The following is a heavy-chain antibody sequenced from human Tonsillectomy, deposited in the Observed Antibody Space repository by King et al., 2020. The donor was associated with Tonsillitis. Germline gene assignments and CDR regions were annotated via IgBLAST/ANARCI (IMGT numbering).Heavy chain of an antibody. Sequence: QLVQFGAEVKKPGSSVKVSCKASGGTFSSYAISWVRQAPGQGLEWMGGIIPIFGTADYAQKFQGRVTITADESTSTAYMELSSLISEDTAVYYCARVLWVTTGYDAFDIWGQGTMVTVSS. CDR2: IIPIFGTA. J-gene: IGHJ3*02. V-gene: IGHV1-69*01. CDR1: GGTFSSYA. CDR3: ARVLWVTTGYDAFDI. D-gene: IGHD4-11*01.